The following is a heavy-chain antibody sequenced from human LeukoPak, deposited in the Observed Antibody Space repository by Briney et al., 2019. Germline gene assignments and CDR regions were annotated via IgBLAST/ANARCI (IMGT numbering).Heavy chain of an antibody. J-gene: IGHJ4*02. CDR2: IYYSGTT. D-gene: IGHD6-6*01. V-gene: IGHV4-39*01. Sequence: SETLSLTCAVSGGSIRSSSYYWGWMRQPPGKGWEWIGSIYYSGTTYYNPSLKSRVTISVDTSKNQFSLNLNSVTAADTAVYYCATQVGAARTYFDYWGQGTLVTVSS. CDR3: ATQVGAARTYFDY. CDR1: GGSIRSSSYY.